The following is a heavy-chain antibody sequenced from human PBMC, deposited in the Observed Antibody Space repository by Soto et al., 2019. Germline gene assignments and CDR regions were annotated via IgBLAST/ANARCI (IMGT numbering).Heavy chain of an antibody. CDR2: ISSSSSYI. J-gene: IGHJ4*02. D-gene: IGHD3-3*01. CDR3: AKTIFGVVTPVPTDY. Sequence: GGSLRLSCAASGFSFDDYAMHWVRQAPGKGLEWVSSISSSSSYIYYADSVKGRFTISRDNAENSLYLQMNSLRAEDTAVYYCAKTIFGVVTPVPTDYWGQGTLVTVSS. V-gene: IGHV3-21*01. CDR1: GFSFDDYA.